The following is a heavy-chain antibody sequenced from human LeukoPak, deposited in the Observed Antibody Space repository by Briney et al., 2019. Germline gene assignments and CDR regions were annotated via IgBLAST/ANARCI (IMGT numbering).Heavy chain of an antibody. J-gene: IGHJ4*02. Sequence: GASVIVSCKASGYTLTDYYIHWVRQAPGQVLEWVGRINPNSGGTNYAQKFQGRVTMTRDTPINTVYLKLTSLRSTDTALYYCARALGVGFAEDVYYFDFWGQGSLVTVSS. CDR3: ARALGVGFAEDVYYFDF. CDR2: INPNSGGT. D-gene: IGHD3-10*01. CDR1: GYTLTDYY. V-gene: IGHV1-2*06.